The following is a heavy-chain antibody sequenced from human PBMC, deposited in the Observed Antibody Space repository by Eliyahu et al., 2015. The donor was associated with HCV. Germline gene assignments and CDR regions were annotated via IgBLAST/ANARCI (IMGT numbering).Heavy chain of an antibody. J-gene: IGHJ4*02. CDR1: GFTFNNAG. V-gene: IGHV3-15*02. CDR2: IKSKTDGGTT. CDR3: TTAPDY. Sequence: EVQLVESXGALVKPGGSLRLSXVASGFTFNNAGMTWVRQAPGKGLEWVGRIKSKTDGGTTDYTASVKGRFIISRDDSKDTLYLQMNSLKTEDTATYYCTTAPDYWGQGTLVTVSS.